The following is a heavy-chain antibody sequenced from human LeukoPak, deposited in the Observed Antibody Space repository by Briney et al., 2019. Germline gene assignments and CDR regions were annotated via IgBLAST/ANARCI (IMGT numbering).Heavy chain of an antibody. J-gene: IGHJ3*02. D-gene: IGHD3-10*01. V-gene: IGHV3-73*01. CDR1: GFTFSGSA. CDR2: IRSKANSYAT. CDR3: TRHEDYYGSGSYYNAFDI. Sequence: PGGSLRLSCAASGFTFSGSAMHWVCQASGKGLEWVGRIRSKANSYATAYAASVKGRFTISRDDSKNTAYLQMNSLKTEDTAVYYCTRHEDYYGSGSYYNAFDIWGQGTMVTVSS.